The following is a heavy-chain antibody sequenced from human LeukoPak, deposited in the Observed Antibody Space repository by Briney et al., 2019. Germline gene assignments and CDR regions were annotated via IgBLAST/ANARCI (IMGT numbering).Heavy chain of an antibody. CDR1: GFTFMNYA. D-gene: IGHD2-15*01. V-gene: IGHV3-23*01. CDR3: AKVKADIVVVVAAAYYFDY. J-gene: IGHJ4*02. Sequence: GGSLRLSCATSGFTFMNYAMSWVRQAPGKGLEWVSGISGSGGSTYYADSLKGRFTISRDNSKNTLYLQMNSLRAEDTAVYYCAKVKADIVVVVAAAYYFDYWGQGTLVTVSS. CDR2: ISGSGGST.